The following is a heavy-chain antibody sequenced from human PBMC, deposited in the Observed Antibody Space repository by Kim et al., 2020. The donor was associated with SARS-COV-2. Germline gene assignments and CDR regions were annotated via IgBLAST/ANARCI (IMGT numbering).Heavy chain of an antibody. CDR2: IYYSGST. CDR3: ARHQGPADFCSFDY. CDR1: GGSISSSSYY. D-gene: IGHD3-3*01. J-gene: IGHJ4*02. Sequence: SETLSLTCTVSGGSISSSSYYWGWIRQPPGKGLEWIGSIYYSGSTYYNPSLKSRVTISVDTSKNQFSLKLSSVTAADTAVYYCARHQGPADFCSFDYWGQGTLVTISS. V-gene: IGHV4-39*01.